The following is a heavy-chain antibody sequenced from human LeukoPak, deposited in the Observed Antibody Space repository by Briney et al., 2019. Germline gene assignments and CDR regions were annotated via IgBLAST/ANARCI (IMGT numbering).Heavy chain of an antibody. CDR1: GFTFSSYG. D-gene: IGHD3-10*02. J-gene: IGHJ6*04. CDR3: AELGITMIGGV. V-gene: IGHV3-23*01. CDR2: ISGSGGST. Sequence: GGSLRLSCAASGFTFSSYGMSWVRQAPGKGLEWVSAISGSGGSTYYADSVKGRFTISRDNAKNSLYLQINSLRAEDTAVYYCAELGITMIGGVWGKGTTVTISS.